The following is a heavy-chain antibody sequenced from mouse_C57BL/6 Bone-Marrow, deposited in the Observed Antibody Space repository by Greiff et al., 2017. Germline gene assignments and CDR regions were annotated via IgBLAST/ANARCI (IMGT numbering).Heavy chain of an antibody. D-gene: IGHD1-1*01. CDR3: ARNCPYYYGISYFDY. Sequence: VQLQESGPGLVAPSQSLSITCTVSGFSLTSYAISWVRQPPGKGLEWLGVIWTGGGTNYNSALKSRLSISKDNSKSQFFLKMNSLQTDDTARYYCARNCPYYYGISYFDYWGQGTTLTVSS. J-gene: IGHJ2*01. V-gene: IGHV2-9-1*01. CDR2: IWTGGGT. CDR1: GFSLTSYA.